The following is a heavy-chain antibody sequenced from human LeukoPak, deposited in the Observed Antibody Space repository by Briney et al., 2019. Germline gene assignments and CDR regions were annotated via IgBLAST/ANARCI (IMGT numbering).Heavy chain of an antibody. J-gene: IGHJ4*02. Sequence: ASVKVSCKASGYTFTGYYMHWVRQAPGQGLEWMGWINPNSGGTNYAQKFQGRVTMTRDTSISTAYMELSRLRSGDTAVYYCAKGRITIFGVVIPSFDYWGQGTLVTVSS. D-gene: IGHD3-3*01. CDR3: AKGRITIFGVVIPSFDY. CDR2: INPNSGGT. V-gene: IGHV1-2*02. CDR1: GYTFTGYY.